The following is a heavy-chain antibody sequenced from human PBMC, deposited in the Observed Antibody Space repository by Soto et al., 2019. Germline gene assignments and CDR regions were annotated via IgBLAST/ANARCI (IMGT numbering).Heavy chain of an antibody. V-gene: IGHV4-34*01. CDR3: ARGPRGHYYGSGSYLRPMDV. CDR2: INHSGST. D-gene: IGHD3-10*01. CDR1: GGSFSGYY. J-gene: IGHJ6*02. Sequence: SETLSLTCAVYGGSFSGYYWSWIRQPPGKGLEWIGEINHSGSTNSNPSLKGRVTISVDKSKNQFSLKLGSVTAADTAVYYCARGPRGHYYGSGSYLRPMDVWGQGTTVTVSS.